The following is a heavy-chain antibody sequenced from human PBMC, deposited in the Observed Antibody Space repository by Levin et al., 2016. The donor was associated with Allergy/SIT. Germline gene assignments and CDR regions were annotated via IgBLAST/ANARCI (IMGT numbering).Heavy chain of an antibody. J-gene: IGHJ5*02. V-gene: IGHV4-34*01. CDR1: GGSFSDYY. CDR3: ARRSRGLRDRFDP. Sequence: SETLSLTCAVYGGSFSDYYWSWIRQPPGKGLEWIGEINHSGSTNYNPSLKSRVTISVDTSKNHFSLKLSSVTAADTAVYYCARRSRGLRDRFDPWGQGTPVTVSS. CDR2: INHSGST. D-gene: IGHD3-10*01.